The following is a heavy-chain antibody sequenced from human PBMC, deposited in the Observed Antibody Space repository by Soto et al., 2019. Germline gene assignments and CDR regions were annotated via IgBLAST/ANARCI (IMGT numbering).Heavy chain of an antibody. D-gene: IGHD1-26*01. CDR2: IYSSEDT. J-gene: IGHJ4*02. CDR3: ARVYSGSYSDS. V-gene: IGHV4-39*07. Sequence: RQSPGKGLEWIGTIYSSEDTHYNPSLKTRVTISVDKSKNQFSLKLSSVTAADTAVYYCARVYSGSYSDSWGQGTLVTVSS.